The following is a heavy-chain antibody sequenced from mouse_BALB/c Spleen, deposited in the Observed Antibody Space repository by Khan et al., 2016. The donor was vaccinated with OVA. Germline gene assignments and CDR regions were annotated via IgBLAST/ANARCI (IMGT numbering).Heavy chain of an antibody. CDR2: ISSGGHYT. J-gene: IGHJ3*01. D-gene: IGHD1-1*02. V-gene: IGHV5-6*01. Sequence: EVELVESGGDLVKTGGSLKLSCAASGFTFSTYGMSWVRQTPDKRLEWVATISSGGHYTYYIDSVKGRFTISRDNAKNILYLQMTSLRSEDTAMYYCARLAYYYNSEGFAYWGQRTLVTVSA. CDR1: GFTFSTYG. CDR3: ARLAYYYNSEGFAY.